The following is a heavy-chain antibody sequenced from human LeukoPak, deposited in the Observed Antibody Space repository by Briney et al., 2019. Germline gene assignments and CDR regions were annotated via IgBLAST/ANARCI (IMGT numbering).Heavy chain of an antibody. CDR2: IHTSGTT. D-gene: IGHD2-8*01. V-gene: IGHV4-61*02. J-gene: IGHJ3*02. Sequence: ASETLSLTCTAFGRSISSGSYYWGWIRPPAGEGLEWIGRIHTSGTTNYNPSLKSHVTISVDTSKNQFSLKLSSVIAADTAVYYCARALTKTYAFDIWGQGTMVTVSS. CDR3: ARALTKTYAFDI. CDR1: GRSISSGSYY.